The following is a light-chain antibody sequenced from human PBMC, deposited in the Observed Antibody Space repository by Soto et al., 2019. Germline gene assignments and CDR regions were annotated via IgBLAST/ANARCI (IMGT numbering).Light chain of an antibody. Sequence: EIVFMQSPRTLSLSPGERATLSCRASQSVSSNNLAWYQQRPGQAPRLLIYGASRRGTGIPDRFGGSGSGTDFTLTISRLEPEDFAVYYCQQYGTSFLTFGGGTKVDIK. J-gene: IGKJ4*01. CDR1: QSVSSNN. CDR3: QQYGTSFLT. V-gene: IGKV3-20*01. CDR2: GAS.